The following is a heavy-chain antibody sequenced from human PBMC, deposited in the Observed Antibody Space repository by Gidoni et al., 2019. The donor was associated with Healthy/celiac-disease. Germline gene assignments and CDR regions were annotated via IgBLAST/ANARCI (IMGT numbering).Heavy chain of an antibody. V-gene: IGHV4-34*01. CDR3: ARGLRATYYYGSGSYYLY. CDR2: INHSAST. J-gene: IGHJ4*02. D-gene: IGHD3-10*01. Sequence: QVQLQQWGAGLLKPSETLSLTCAVYGGSFRGYYWGWIRKPPGKGLGWIGEINHSASTNYNPSLKSRVTISVDTSKSKFSLKLSSVTAADTAVYYWARGLRATYYYGSGSYYLYWGQGPLVTVSS. CDR1: GGSFRGYY.